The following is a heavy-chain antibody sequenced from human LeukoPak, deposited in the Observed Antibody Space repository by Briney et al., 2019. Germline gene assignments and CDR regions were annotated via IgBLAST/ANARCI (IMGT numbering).Heavy chain of an antibody. Sequence: GGSLRLSCAASGFTFSTSGWHWVRQAPEKGLDWVAFISHAGGSNRYYADSVKGRFTISRDNSKNTLYLQMNSLRAEDTAVYYCATDLLRFLIYYFDYWGQGTLVTVSS. CDR3: ATDLLRFLIYYFDY. J-gene: IGHJ4*02. V-gene: IGHV3-30-3*01. CDR1: GFTFSTSG. CDR2: ISHAGGSNR. D-gene: IGHD3-3*01.